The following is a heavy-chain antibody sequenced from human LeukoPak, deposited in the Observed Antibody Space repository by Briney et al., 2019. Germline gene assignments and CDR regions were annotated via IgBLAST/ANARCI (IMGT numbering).Heavy chain of an antibody. D-gene: IGHD6-6*01. CDR1: GYTLTELS. CDR3: ATETISSSPNYYYYMDA. V-gene: IGHV1-24*01. J-gene: IGHJ6*03. CDR2: FDPEDGET. Sequence: ASVKVSCKVSGYTLTELSMHWVRQAPGKGLEWMGGFDPEDGETIYAQKFQGRVTMTEDTSTDTAYMELSSLRSEDTAVYYCATETISSSPNYYYYMDAWGKGTTVTVSS.